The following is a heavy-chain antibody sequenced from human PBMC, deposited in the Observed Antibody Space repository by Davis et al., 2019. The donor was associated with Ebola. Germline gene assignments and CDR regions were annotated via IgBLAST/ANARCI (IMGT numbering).Heavy chain of an antibody. D-gene: IGHD4-17*01. Sequence: SLKISCAASGFIFDDYSMHWVRQAPGKGLQWVAGISWNSASIDYADSVKGRFTISRDNAKASLYLQMNSLKTGDTAFYYCARDLGRVTVGNWGQGTLVPVSS. CDR2: ISWNSASI. CDR3: ARDLGRVTVGN. CDR1: GFIFDDYS. V-gene: IGHV3-9*01. J-gene: IGHJ4*02.